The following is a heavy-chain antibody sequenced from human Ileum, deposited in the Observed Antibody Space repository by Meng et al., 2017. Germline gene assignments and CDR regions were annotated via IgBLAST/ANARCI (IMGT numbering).Heavy chain of an antibody. CDR3: ARDLGGYYDSSGYYAGYYFDY. Sequence: VQLVQSGAEVKKPGASVKVSCQASGYTFTGYYMHWVRQAPGQGLEWMGRINPNSGGTNYAQKFQGRVTMTRDTSISTAYMELSRLRSDDTAVYYCARDLGGYYDSSGYYAGYYFDYWGQGTLVTVSS. D-gene: IGHD3-22*01. CDR1: GYTFTGYY. V-gene: IGHV1-2*06. J-gene: IGHJ4*02. CDR2: INPNSGGT.